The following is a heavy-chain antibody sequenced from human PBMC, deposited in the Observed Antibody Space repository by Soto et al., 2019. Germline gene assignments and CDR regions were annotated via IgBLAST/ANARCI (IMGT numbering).Heavy chain of an antibody. V-gene: IGHV4-59*01. CDR3: ARARSGYYGWFDP. D-gene: IGHD3-22*01. CDR2: IYYSGST. Sequence: PSETLSLTCTVSGGSISSYYWSWIRQPPGKGLEWTGYIYYSGSTNYNPSLKSRVTISVDTSKNQFSLKLRSVTAADTTVYYCARARSGYYGWFDPWGQGTLVTVSS. CDR1: GGSISSYY. J-gene: IGHJ5*02.